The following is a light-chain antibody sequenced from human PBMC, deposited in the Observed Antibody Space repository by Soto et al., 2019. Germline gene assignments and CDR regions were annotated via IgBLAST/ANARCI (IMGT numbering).Light chain of an antibody. CDR3: ATWDDTLSSVV. Sequence: QSVLTQPPSASGTPGQRVTISCSGSSSNIASNYVYWYQQLPGTAPKLLIQRNNQRPSGVPDRFSGSKSGTSASLAISGLRSEDEADYSCATWDDTLSSVVFGGGTKVTVL. CDR1: SSNIASNY. CDR2: RNN. J-gene: IGLJ2*01. V-gene: IGLV1-47*01.